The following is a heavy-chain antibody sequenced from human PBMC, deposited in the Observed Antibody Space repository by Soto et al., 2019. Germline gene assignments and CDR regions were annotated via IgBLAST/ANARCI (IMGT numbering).Heavy chain of an antibody. V-gene: IGHV1-2*02. CDR2: INPKSRGT. Sequence: QVQLVQSGAEVKKPGASVKVSCKASGYTFTDYFIHWVRQAPGQGFEWMGWINPKSRGTTYAQKFQGRVTMTRDTANTTAYMELRGLRSDDTAMYDCARVTLMAGNWFDPWGQGTPVTVSS. J-gene: IGHJ5*02. CDR1: GYTFTDYF. CDR3: ARVTLMAGNWFDP.